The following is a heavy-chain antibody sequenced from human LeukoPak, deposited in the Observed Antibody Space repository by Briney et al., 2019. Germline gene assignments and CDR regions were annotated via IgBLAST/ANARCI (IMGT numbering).Heavy chain of an antibody. J-gene: IGHJ4*02. V-gene: IGHV3-74*01. CDR1: GFTFSSYW. CDR3: TRGLSSGYDN. Sequence: GGSLRLSCAASGFTFSSYWMHWVRQAPGKGLVWVSHINDDGVSTSYADSVKGRFTISRDNAKNTLYLQMNSLRAEDTAVYYCTRGLSSGYDNWGQGTLVTVSS. D-gene: IGHD3-22*01. CDR2: INDDGVST.